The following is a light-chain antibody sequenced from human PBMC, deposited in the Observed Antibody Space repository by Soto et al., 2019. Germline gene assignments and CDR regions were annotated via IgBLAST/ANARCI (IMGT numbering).Light chain of an antibody. CDR3: QSYDTSLRAWV. CDR1: SSNIGAGYD. CDR2: GNS. V-gene: IGLV1-40*01. Sequence: QSVLTQPPSVSGAPGQRVTISCTGRSSNIGAGYDVHWYRQFPGTAPKLLVYGNSNRPSGISDRFSASKSGSSASLAITGLQAEDEADYYCQSYDTSLRAWVFGGGTKLTVL. J-gene: IGLJ3*02.